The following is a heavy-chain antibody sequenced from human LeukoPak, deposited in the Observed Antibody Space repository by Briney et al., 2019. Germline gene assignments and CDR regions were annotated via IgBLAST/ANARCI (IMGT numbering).Heavy chain of an antibody. CDR2: FDPEDGQT. J-gene: IGHJ4*02. V-gene: IGHV1-24*01. CDR3: ARDPGAVAGTWFDY. D-gene: IGHD6-19*01. Sequence: GASVRVSCKVSGNSLIELSMHWVRQVPGKGLEWLGGFDPEDGQTVYARNFQGRVTMTEDTSTDTAYMELSSLRFEDTAVYYCARDPGAVAGTWFDYWGQGTLVTVSS. CDR1: GNSLIELS.